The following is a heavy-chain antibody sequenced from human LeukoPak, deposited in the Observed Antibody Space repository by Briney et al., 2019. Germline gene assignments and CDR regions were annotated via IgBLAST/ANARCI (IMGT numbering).Heavy chain of an antibody. CDR3: ARVGVEMATISY. V-gene: IGHV3-21*01. J-gene: IGHJ4*02. Sequence: PGGSLRLSCAASGFTFSSYSMNWVRQAPGKGLEWVSSISSSSSYIYYADSVKGRFTISRDNAKNSLYLQMNSLRAEDTAVYYCARVGVEMATISYWGQGTLVTVSS. D-gene: IGHD5-24*01. CDR1: GFTFSSYS. CDR2: ISSSSSYI.